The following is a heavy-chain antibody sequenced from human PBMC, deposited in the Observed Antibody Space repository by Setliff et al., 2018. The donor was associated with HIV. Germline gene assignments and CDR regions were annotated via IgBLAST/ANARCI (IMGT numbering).Heavy chain of an antibody. CDR3: AREGTHDAFDI. CDR2: IKQDGSEK. J-gene: IGHJ3*02. Sequence: GGSLRLSCAASGFTFSTYWMSWVRQAPGKGLEWVANIKQDGSEKNYMDSVKGRFTISRDNAKNSLYLQMNSLRVEDTAVYYCAREGTHDAFDIWGQGTMVTVSS. CDR1: GFTFSTYW. V-gene: IGHV3-7*05.